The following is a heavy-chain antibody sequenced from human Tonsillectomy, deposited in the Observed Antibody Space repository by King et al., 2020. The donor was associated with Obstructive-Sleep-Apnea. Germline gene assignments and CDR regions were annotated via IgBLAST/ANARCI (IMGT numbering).Heavy chain of an antibody. J-gene: IGHJ6*02. CDR1: GYTFTSYG. CDR2: ISAYNGNT. CDR3: GGRTSWSGKNYYYYYGMDV. V-gene: IGHV1-18*04. Sequence: VQLVESGAEVKKPGASVKVSCKASGYTFTSYGISWVRQAPGQGLEWMGWISAYNGNTNYAQKLQGRVTMTTDTSTSTAYMELRSLRSDDTAVYYCGGRTSWSGKNYYYYYGMDVWGQGTTVTVSS. D-gene: IGHD2-2*01.